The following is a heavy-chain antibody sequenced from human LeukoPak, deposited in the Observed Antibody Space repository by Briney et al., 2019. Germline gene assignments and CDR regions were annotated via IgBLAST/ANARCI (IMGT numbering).Heavy chain of an antibody. CDR2: IKQDGGQI. CDR3: ARLGARQMLEY. V-gene: IGHV3-7*01. J-gene: IGHJ4*02. CDR1: EFTFSSYW. D-gene: IGHD4-17*01. Sequence: GGSLRLSCAASEFTFSSYWMSWVRQAPGKGLEWVANIKQDGGQIYYLESVKGRFTVSRDNAKNSLYLQMNSLRAEDTAVYYCARLGARQMLEYWGQGTLITVSS.